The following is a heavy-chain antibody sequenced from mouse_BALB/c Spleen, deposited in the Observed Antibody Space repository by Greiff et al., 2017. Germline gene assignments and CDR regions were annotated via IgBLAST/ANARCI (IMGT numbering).Heavy chain of an antibody. V-gene: IGHV1-54*01. J-gene: IGHJ4*01. Sequence: QVQLQQSGAELVRPGTSVKVSCKASGYAFTNYLIEWVKQRPGQGLEWIGVINPGSGSTNYDEKFKSKGTLTVDTSSSTAYMHLSSLASEDSAVYYCTRGGLYAMDYWGQGTSVTVSS. CDR2: INPGSGST. CDR1: GYAFTNYL. CDR3: TRGGLYAMDY.